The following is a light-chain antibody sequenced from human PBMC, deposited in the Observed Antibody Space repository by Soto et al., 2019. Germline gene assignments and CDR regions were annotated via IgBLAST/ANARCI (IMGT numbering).Light chain of an antibody. CDR2: DAS. CDR1: QSVSSY. J-gene: IGKJ4*01. Sequence: EIVLTQSPVTLSLSLGERATLSCRASQSVSSYLAWYQQKPGQAPRLLIYDASNRATGIPARFSGSGSGTDFTLTISSLEPEDFAVYYGQQRSNWPPGLTFGGGTKVEIK. CDR3: QQRSNWPPGLT. V-gene: IGKV3-11*01.